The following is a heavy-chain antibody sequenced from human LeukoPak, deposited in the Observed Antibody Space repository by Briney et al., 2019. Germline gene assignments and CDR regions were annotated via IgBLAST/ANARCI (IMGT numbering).Heavy chain of an antibody. CDR1: GFTFSSYW. V-gene: IGHV3-7*03. CDR2: INHNGNVN. CDR3: ARGGGLDV. Sequence: SGGSLRLSCAASGFTFSSYWMTWARQAPGKGLEWVASINHNGNVNYYVDSVKGRFTISRDNAKNSLYLRMSNLRAEDTAVYFCARGGGLDVWGQGATVTVSS. D-gene: IGHD3-16*01. J-gene: IGHJ6*02.